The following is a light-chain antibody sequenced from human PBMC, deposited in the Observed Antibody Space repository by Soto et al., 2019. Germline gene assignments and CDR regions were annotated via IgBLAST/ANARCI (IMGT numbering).Light chain of an antibody. CDR2: GAS. CDR1: QSVNSSY. V-gene: IGKV3-20*01. Sequence: EIGLTQSPGTLSLSPGERATLSCRASQSVNSSYLAWYQQKPGQAPRLLIYGASSRATGIPDRFSGSGSGTDFTLTISRLEPEDFEVYYCQQYGSSPRTFGQGTKLEIK. CDR3: QQYGSSPRT. J-gene: IGKJ2*01.